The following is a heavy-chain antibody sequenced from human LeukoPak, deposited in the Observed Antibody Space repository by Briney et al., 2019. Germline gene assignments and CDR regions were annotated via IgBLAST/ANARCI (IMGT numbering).Heavy chain of an antibody. D-gene: IGHD2-2*01. J-gene: IGHJ4*02. V-gene: IGHV3-11*01. CDR2: ISSSGSTI. CDR3: ARGRSTRTPVDY. Sequence: PSETLSLTCAVYGGSFSGYYWSWIRQPPGKGLEWVSYISSSGSTIYYADSVKGRFTISRDNAKNSLYLQMNSLRAEDTAVYYCARGRSTRTPVDYWGQGTLVTVSS. CDR1: GGSFSGYY.